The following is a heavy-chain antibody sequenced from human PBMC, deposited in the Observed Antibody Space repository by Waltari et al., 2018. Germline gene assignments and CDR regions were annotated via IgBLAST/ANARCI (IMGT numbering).Heavy chain of an antibody. Sequence: QLPLQESGPGLVKPSGTLSLTCTVSGDSMNSNSWWSWVRQPPEKGLEWIGQIHRSGRSNYNPSLESRVTISLDTSNRQFSLKLTSTTAADTAVYYCARDRGIGLYFDSWGQGTLVTVSP. CDR1: GDSMNSNSW. J-gene: IGHJ4*02. V-gene: IGHV4-4*02. CDR2: IHRSGRS. D-gene: IGHD1-26*01. CDR3: ARDRGIGLYFDS.